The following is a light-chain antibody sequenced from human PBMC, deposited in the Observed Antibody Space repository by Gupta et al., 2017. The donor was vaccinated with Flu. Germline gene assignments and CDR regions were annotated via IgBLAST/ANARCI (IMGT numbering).Light chain of an antibody. J-gene: IGLJ1*01. V-gene: IGLV2-8*01. CDR1: SRDIGGNNY. CDR3: CSEGINDV. CDR2: EVN. Sequence: GQSVAISCTGTSRDIGGNNYVSWYQQHPGKAPKRMIYEVNKRPSGVPDRFSGSKSGNTASLTVSGLQAEDEADYYCCSEGINDVFGSGTKVTGL.